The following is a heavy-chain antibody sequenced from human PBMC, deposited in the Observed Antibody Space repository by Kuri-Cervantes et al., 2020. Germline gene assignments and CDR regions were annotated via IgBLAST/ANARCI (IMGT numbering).Heavy chain of an antibody. CDR2: ISDSETTR. D-gene: IGHD3-22*01. J-gene: IGHJ4*02. V-gene: IGHV3-48*04. Sequence: ETLSLTCAASGFTFSSYSMNWVRRAPGKGLEWVGYISDSETTRYYADSVLGRFTISRDNAKKLVTLQMNGLRGEDTAVYYCSQCRGGLESCYSAGFGHWGAGVMVTVSS. CDR1: GFTFSSYS. CDR3: SQCRGGLESCYSAGFGH.